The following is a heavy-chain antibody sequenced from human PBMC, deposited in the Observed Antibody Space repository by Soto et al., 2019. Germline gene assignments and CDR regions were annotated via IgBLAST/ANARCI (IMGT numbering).Heavy chain of an antibody. CDR2: ISPRSGTT. Sequence: GASVKVSCKASGYTFTSYGISWVRQAPGQGLEWMGSISPRSGTTNYAQKFQGRVTMTRDTSASTAYMELSSLRSEDTAMYYCARSYISSSYWFDPWGQGTLVTVSS. CDR1: GYTFTSYG. J-gene: IGHJ5*02. D-gene: IGHD6-6*01. CDR3: ARSYISSSYWFDP. V-gene: IGHV1-18*01.